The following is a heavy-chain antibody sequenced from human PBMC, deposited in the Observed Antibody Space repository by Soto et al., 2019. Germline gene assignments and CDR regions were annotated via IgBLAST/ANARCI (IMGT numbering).Heavy chain of an antibody. Sequence: QVQLVQSGAEVKKPGASVKVSCKASGYTFTSYGISWVRQAPGQGLEWMGWISAYNGNTNYAQKLQGRVNMTTATSTSIAYMGLRSRTSDDTAVYYCARDGEITMVRGVEWYYGMDVWGQGTTVTVSS. CDR3: ARDGEITMVRGVEWYYGMDV. CDR2: ISAYNGNT. CDR1: GYTFTSYG. D-gene: IGHD3-10*01. V-gene: IGHV1-18*01. J-gene: IGHJ6*02.